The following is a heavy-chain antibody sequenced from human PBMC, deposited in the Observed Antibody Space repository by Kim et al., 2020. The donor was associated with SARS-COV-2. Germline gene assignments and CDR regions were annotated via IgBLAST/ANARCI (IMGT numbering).Heavy chain of an antibody. CDR3: AKEGSSGCFDD. CDR1: GFTFSNYA. Sequence: GGSLRLSCAASGFTFSNYAMSWVRQAPGKGLEWVSRVSASGASTYYADSVKGRFTVSRDNSKNTLYLQMNSLRAEETALYYCAKEGSSGCFDDWGQGTLV. CDR2: VSASGAST. D-gene: IGHD6-19*01. V-gene: IGHV3-23*01. J-gene: IGHJ4*02.